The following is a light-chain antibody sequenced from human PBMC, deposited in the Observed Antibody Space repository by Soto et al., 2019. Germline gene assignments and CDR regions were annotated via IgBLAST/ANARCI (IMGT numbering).Light chain of an antibody. J-gene: IGLJ2*01. CDR2: EGG. Sequence: QSVLTQPASVSGSPGQSITISCTGTSSDVGNYNLVSWYQQYPGKAPKLMIYEGGKRPSGVSNRFSGSKSGNTASLTISGLQAEDEADYYCCSFALRSTLIFGGGTKL. V-gene: IGLV2-23*01. CDR1: SSDVGNYNL. CDR3: CSFALRSTLI.